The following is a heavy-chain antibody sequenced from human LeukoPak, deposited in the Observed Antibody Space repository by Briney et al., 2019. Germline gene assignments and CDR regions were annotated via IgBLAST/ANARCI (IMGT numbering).Heavy chain of an antibody. CDR3: ATHSGTNYYYFDY. CDR2: IYPGDSDT. J-gene: IGHJ4*02. D-gene: IGHD1-26*01. Sequence: GASLKISCQGSGSSFTNYWIGWVRQLPGKGLEWMGIIYPGDSDTRYSPSFQGQVTISADKSISTAYLQWSSLKASDTAMYYCATHSGTNYYYFDYWGQGTLVTVSS. V-gene: IGHV5-51*01. CDR1: GSSFTNYW.